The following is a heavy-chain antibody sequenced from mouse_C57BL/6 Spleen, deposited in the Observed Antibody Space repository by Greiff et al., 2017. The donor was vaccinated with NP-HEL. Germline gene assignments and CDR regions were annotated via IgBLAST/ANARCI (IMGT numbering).Heavy chain of an antibody. CDR1: GYTFTSYW. J-gene: IGHJ2*01. CDR2: IDPSDSET. CDR3: ARDYGSSYDYFDY. Sequence: QVQLQQPGAELVRPGSSVKLSCKASGYTFTSYWMHWVKQRPIQGLECIGNIDPSDSETHYNQKFKDKATLTVDKSSSTAYMQLSSLTSEDSAVYYCARDYGSSYDYFDYWGQGTTLTVSS. D-gene: IGHD1-1*01. V-gene: IGHV1-52*01.